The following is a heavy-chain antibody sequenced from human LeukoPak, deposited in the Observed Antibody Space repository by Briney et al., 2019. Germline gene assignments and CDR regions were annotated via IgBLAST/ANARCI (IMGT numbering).Heavy chain of an antibody. J-gene: IGHJ1*01. D-gene: IGHD2-21*01. CDR3: ARAYCGGDCYSRYEYFQH. Sequence: ASVKVSCKASGYTFTGYYMHWVRQAPGQGLEWMGGIIPIFGTANYAQKFQGRVTITADESTSTAYMELSSLRSEDTAVYYCARAYCGGDCYSRYEYFQHWGQGTLVTVSS. CDR2: IIPIFGTA. V-gene: IGHV1-69*13. CDR1: GYTFTGYY.